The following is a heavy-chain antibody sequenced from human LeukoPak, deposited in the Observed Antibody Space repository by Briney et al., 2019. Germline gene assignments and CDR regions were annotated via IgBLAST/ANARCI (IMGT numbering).Heavy chain of an antibody. Sequence: ASVKVSCKASGYTFTSYYMHWVRQAPGQGLEWMGIINPSGGSTSYAQKFQGRVTMTRDMSTSTVYMELSSPRSEDTAVYYCARDEIYSSGPNQKDGVFDYWGQGTLVTVSS. J-gene: IGHJ4*02. CDR2: INPSGGST. CDR3: ARDEIYSSGPNQKDGVFDY. CDR1: GYTFTSYY. D-gene: IGHD6-19*01. V-gene: IGHV1-46*01.